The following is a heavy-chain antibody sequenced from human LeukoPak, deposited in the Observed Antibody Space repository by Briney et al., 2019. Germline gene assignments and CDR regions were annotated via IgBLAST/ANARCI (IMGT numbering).Heavy chain of an antibody. CDR2: ISGSGGST. CDR3: AKVPTYYYDSSAPLPAY. V-gene: IGHV3-23*01. D-gene: IGHD3-22*01. CDR1: GFTFSSYA. Sequence: GGSRRLSCAASGFTFSSYAMSWVRQAPGKGLEWVSAISGSGGSTYYADSVKGRFTISRDNSKNTLYLQMNSLRAEDTAVYYCAKVPTYYYDSSAPLPAYWGKGTLVTVSS. J-gene: IGHJ4*02.